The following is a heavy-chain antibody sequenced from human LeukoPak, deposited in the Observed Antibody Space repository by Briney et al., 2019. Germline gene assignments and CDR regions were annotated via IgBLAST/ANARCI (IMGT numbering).Heavy chain of an antibody. CDR2: IYYSGST. CDR1: SGSISNYY. V-gene: IGHV4-59*01. J-gene: IGHJ4*02. D-gene: IGHD3-9*01. Sequence: SETLPLTCSVSSGSISNYYWSWIRQPPGKGLEWIGYIYYSGSTSYNPSLRSRVTISVDTSKNQFSLKLNSVTAADTAVYYCARSKDILTGYCFDYWGLGTLVTVSS. CDR3: ARSKDILTGYCFDY.